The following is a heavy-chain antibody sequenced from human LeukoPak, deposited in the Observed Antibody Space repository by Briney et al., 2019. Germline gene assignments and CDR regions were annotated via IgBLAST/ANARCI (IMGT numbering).Heavy chain of an antibody. CDR1: GGSISSGGYY. V-gene: IGHV4-30-2*01. J-gene: IGHJ5*02. Sequence: SETLSLTCTVSGGSISSGGYYWSWIRQPPGKGLEWIGYIYHSGSAYYSPSLKSRVTKSVDRSKNQFSLRLRSATAADTAIYYCARLAGNCSSTSCYPPNWFDPWGQGTLVTVSS. CDR3: ARLAGNCSSTSCYPPNWFDP. CDR2: IYHSGSA. D-gene: IGHD2-2*01.